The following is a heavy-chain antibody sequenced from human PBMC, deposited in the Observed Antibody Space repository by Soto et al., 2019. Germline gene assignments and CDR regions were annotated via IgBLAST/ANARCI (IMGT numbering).Heavy chain of an antibody. CDR1: GGSISSSSYY. CDR3: ARHFLANYYGSGSYPETTYYYYYGMDV. V-gene: IGHV4-39*01. J-gene: IGHJ6*02. Sequence: PSETLSLTCTVSGGSISSSSYYWGWIRQPPGKGLEWIGSIYYSGSTYYNPSLKSRVTISVDTSKNQFSLKLSSVTAADTAVYYCARHFLANYYGSGSYPETTYYYYYGMDVWGQGTTVTVYS. CDR2: IYYSGST. D-gene: IGHD3-10*01.